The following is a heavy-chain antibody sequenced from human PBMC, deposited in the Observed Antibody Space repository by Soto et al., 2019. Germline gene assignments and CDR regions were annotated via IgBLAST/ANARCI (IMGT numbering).Heavy chain of an antibody. CDR1: GFPFTNAW. V-gene: IGHV3-15*07. Sequence: PGGSLRLSCAASGFPFTNAWMNWVRQAPGKGLEWVGRIKNNNDGGTADCAAPVKGRFTISRDDAKNMVYLQVNSLKAEDTAVYYCTTGSCSSTFCSKYYFDWWGQGTLVTVSS. CDR2: IKNNNDGGTA. CDR3: TTGSCSSTFCSKYYFDW. D-gene: IGHD2-2*01. J-gene: IGHJ4*02.